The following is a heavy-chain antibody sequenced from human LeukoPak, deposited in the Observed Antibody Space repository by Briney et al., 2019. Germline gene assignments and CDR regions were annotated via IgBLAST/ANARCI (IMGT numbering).Heavy chain of an antibody. CDR1: GFTFDDYG. J-gene: IGHJ4*02. Sequence: PGGSLRLSCAASGFTFDDYGMSWVRQAPGKGLEWVSGINWNGGSTGYADSVKGRFTISRDNAKNSLYLQMNSLRAEDTAVYYCAKDHLPEESGAGPTLLYWGQGTLVTVSS. D-gene: IGHD6-19*01. CDR2: INWNGGST. V-gene: IGHV3-20*04. CDR3: AKDHLPEESGAGPTLLY.